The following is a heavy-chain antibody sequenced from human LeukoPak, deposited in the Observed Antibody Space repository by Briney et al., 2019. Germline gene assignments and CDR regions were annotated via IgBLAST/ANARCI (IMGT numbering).Heavy chain of an antibody. V-gene: IGHV4-39*07. CDR2: IYYTGST. Sequence: PSETLSLTCTVSGDSISTSSYYWGWIRQPPGKGLEWIGSIYYTGSTYYNPSLKSRVTISVDTSKNQFSLKLSSVTAADTAFYYCAGAHWFLDYGDHPAVRNWFDPWGQGTLVTVSS. CDR1: GDSISTSSYY. D-gene: IGHD4-17*01. CDR3: AGAHWFLDYGDHPAVRNWFDP. J-gene: IGHJ5*02.